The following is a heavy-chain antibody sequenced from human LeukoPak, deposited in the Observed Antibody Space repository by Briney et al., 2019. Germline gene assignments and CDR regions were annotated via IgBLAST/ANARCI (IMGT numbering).Heavy chain of an antibody. CDR2: IIDSGST. J-gene: IGHJ4*02. CDR3: ARVHDYGIDY. CDR1: GGSISSGYW. D-gene: IGHD4-17*01. V-gene: IGHV4-4*02. Sequence: SETLSLTCAVSGGSISSGYWWSWVRQPPMKGLEWIGEIIDSGSTNYNPSLKGRITISLDKTKNQFSLKLSSVTAADTAVYYCARVHDYGIDYWGQGTLVTVSS.